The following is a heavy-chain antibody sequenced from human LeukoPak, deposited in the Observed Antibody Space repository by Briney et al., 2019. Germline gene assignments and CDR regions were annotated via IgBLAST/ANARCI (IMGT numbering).Heavy chain of an antibody. Sequence: ASVKVSCKASGYTFTSYGISWVRQAPGQGLEWMGWISAYNGNTNYAQKLQGRVTMTTDTSTSTAYMELRSLRSDDTAVYYCARSVYDFWSGYLGPFDYWGQGTLVTVSS. CDR1: GYTFTSYG. CDR2: ISAYNGNT. D-gene: IGHD3-3*01. V-gene: IGHV1-18*01. J-gene: IGHJ4*02. CDR3: ARSVYDFWSGYLGPFDY.